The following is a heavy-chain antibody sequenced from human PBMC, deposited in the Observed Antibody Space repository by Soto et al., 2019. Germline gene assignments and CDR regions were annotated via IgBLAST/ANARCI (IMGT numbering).Heavy chain of an antibody. CDR1: GGSISSGWW. D-gene: IGHD5-18*01. Sequence: PSETLSLTCAVSGGSISSGWWWAWVRQPPGKGLEWIGEIYRNGDTNYNPSLRSRVTISVDLSKNQFSLKLSSVTAADTAVYYCARDRRTWIQLSAYYYGMDVWGQGTTVTVSS. CDR2: IYRNGDT. CDR3: ARDRRTWIQLSAYYYGMDV. V-gene: IGHV4-4*02. J-gene: IGHJ6*02.